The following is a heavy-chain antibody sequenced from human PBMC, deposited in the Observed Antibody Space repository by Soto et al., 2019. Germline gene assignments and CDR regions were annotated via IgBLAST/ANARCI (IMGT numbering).Heavy chain of an antibody. CDR1: GFTFSRFY. J-gene: IGHJ6*02. D-gene: IGHD6-13*01. Sequence: PLRLSCAASGFTFSRFYMSCVRQAPGKGLEWVAYISGTDPYMKYADAVRGRFTISRDNAKNSVYLQMNSLRDDDTAVYYCARGSSVRGMNVWGQGITVTVYS. V-gene: IGHV3-11*06. CDR2: ISGTDPYM. CDR3: ARGSSVRGMNV.